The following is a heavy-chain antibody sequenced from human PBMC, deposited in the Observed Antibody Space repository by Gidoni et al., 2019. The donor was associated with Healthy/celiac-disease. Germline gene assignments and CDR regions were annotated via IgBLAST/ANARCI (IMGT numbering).Heavy chain of an antibody. V-gene: IGHV3-23*01. CDR1: GVIFSSYA. D-gene: IGHD3-22*01. Sequence: EVQLLESGGGLVQPGGSLRLSCAASGVIFSSYAMSWVRQAPGEGLECVAAISGSGGSTYYADSVKGRFTISRDNSKNTLYLQMNSLRAEDTAVYYCAKSFYYDLYYFDYWGQVTLVTVAS. J-gene: IGHJ4*02. CDR2: ISGSGGST. CDR3: AKSFYYDLYYFDY.